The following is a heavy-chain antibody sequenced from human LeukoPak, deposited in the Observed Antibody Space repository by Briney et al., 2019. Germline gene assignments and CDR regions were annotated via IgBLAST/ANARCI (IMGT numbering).Heavy chain of an antibody. V-gene: IGHV4-34*01. CDR1: GGAFSGYY. CDR3: ARGSRNYNNYEGADY. Sequence: PSETLSLTCAVYGGAFSGYYWSWIRQPPGKGLEWIGEINHSGDTKYNPSLKRLVSMSVDVSKDQFSLKLTSLTAADTAVYYCARGSRNYNNYEGADYWGQGTLVTVSS. CDR2: INHSGDT. D-gene: IGHD4-11*01. J-gene: IGHJ4*02.